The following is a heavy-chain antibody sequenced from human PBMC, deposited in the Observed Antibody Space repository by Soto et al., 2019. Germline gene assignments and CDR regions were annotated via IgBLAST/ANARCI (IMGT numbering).Heavy chain of an antibody. J-gene: IGHJ4*02. Sequence: EVQLLESGGGLVQPGGSLRLSCAASGFTFSTYAMSWVRQGPGKGLEWVSAISGRGGNSTFYGASVKGRFTMSRDNSKTTLYLQMHSLGAEDTAVYYCAKGGGSCCFEYWGQGTLVTVSS. CDR3: AKGGGSCCFEY. CDR2: ISGRGGNST. D-gene: IGHD2-15*01. V-gene: IGHV3-23*01. CDR1: GFTFSTYA.